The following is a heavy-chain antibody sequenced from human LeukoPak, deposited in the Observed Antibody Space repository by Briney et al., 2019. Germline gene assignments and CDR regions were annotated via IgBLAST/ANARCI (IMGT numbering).Heavy chain of an antibody. V-gene: IGHV4-34*01. CDR3: AREPHCSGGSCYSFSAFDI. Sequence: SETLSLTCAVYGGSFSGYYWGWIRQPPGKGLEWIGSIYYSGSTYYNPSLKGRVTISVDTSKNQFSLKLSSVTAADTAVYYCAREPHCSGGSCYSFSAFDIWGQGTMVTVSS. J-gene: IGHJ3*02. D-gene: IGHD2-15*01. CDR1: GGSFSGYY. CDR2: IYYSGST.